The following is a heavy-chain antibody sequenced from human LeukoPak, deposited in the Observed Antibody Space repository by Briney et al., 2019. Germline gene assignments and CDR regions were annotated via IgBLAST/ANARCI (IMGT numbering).Heavy chain of an antibody. Sequence: GESLKISCKGSGYTFTNYWIGWVRQMPGKGLEWMGIIYTDDSDTRYSPSFQGQVPISVGKPIRIAYLQWSSLKASDTAMYYCAMSANCGGDCYSYYFDHWGQGTLVTVSP. D-gene: IGHD2-21*02. CDR2: IYTDDSDT. CDR1: GYTFTNYW. CDR3: AMSANCGGDCYSYYFDH. V-gene: IGHV5-51*04. J-gene: IGHJ4*02.